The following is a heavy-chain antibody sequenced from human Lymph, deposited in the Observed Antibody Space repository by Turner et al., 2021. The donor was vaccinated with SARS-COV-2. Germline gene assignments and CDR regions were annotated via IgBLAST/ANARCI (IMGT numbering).Heavy chain of an antibody. CDR2: IIPILAIA. D-gene: IGHD2-2*01. CDR3: ARDSPYCSSTSCYDP. CDR1: GGTFSSYA. Sequence: QVQLVQSGAEGKKPGSPVKVSCKASGGTFSSYAITWVRQAPGQGLEWMGGIIPILAIANYAQKFQGRVTITADKSTSTAYMELSSLRSEDTAVYYCARDSPYCSSTSCYDPWGQGTLVTVSS. V-gene: IGHV1-69*10. J-gene: IGHJ5*02.